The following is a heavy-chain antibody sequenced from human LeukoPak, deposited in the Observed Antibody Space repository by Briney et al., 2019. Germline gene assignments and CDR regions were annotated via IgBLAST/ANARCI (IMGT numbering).Heavy chain of an antibody. D-gene: IGHD5-18*01. V-gene: IGHV4-59*01. Sequence: SETLSLTCRVSGGSISSYYWGSIRQPPGKRLQWIGYVSNSGRTDYNPSLKSRVTISIDTSRNQFSLRLRSVTAADTAVYFCARENDRYGRIDYWGRGTLVTVTS. CDR1: GGSISSYY. CDR2: VSNSGRT. CDR3: ARENDRYGRIDY. J-gene: IGHJ4*02.